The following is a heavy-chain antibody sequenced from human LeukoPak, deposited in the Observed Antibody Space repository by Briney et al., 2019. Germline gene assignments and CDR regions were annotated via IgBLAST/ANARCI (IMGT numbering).Heavy chain of an antibody. J-gene: IGHJ5*02. CDR1: GGSISSGGYS. CDR2: IYHSGST. CDR3: ARARYSSSYEGKLFDP. V-gene: IGHV4-30-2*01. D-gene: IGHD6-13*01. Sequence: SQILSLTCAVSGGSISSGGYSWSWIRQPPGKGLEWIGYIYHSGSTYYNPSLKSRVTISVDRSKNQFSLKLSSVTAADTAVYYCARARYSSSYEGKLFDPWGQGTLVTVSS.